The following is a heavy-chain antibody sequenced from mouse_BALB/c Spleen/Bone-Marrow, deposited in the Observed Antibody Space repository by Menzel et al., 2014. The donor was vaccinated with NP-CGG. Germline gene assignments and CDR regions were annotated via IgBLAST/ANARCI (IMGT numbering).Heavy chain of an antibody. Sequence: QVQLQQSGAELVRPGVSVKISCKGSGYTFTDYAMHWVKQSHAKSLEWIGVISAYYGDASYNQKFKGKATMTVDKSSSTAYMELARLTSEDSAIYYCARDAMDYWGQGTSVTVSS. CDR1: GYTFTDYA. J-gene: IGHJ4*01. V-gene: IGHV1S137*01. CDR2: ISAYYGDA. CDR3: ARDAMDY.